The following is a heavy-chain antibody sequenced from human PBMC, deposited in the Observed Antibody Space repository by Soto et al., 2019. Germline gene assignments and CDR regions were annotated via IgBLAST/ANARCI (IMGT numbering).Heavy chain of an antibody. Sequence: QVQLVQSGAEVKKPGASVKVSCKVSGHTLSELSMHWVRQAPGKGLEWMGGFDPEDGETISAQKFQGRVTMTEDTSTDSTYMELSNLRSEDTAVYYCVAGGTRWLHSPFYYWGQGTLVTISS. CDR1: GHTLSELS. J-gene: IGHJ4*02. V-gene: IGHV1-24*01. D-gene: IGHD1-1*01. CDR2: FDPEDGET. CDR3: VAGGTRWLHSPFYY.